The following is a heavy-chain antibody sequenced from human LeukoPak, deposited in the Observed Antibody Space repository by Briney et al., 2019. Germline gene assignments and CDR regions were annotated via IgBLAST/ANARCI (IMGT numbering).Heavy chain of an antibody. CDR1: GDSISTSNSY. CDR3: ARVRITMVRGVTSGWFPRRNWFDP. CDR2: IYYSGST. Sequence: SETLSLTCTVSGDSISTSNSYWGWIRQPPGKGVGWIGSIYYSGSTYYNPSLKSRVTISVDTSNNQFSLKLSSVTAADTAVYYCARVRITMVRGVTSGWFPRRNWFDPWGQGTLVTVS. D-gene: IGHD3-10*01. V-gene: IGHV4-39*07. J-gene: IGHJ5*02.